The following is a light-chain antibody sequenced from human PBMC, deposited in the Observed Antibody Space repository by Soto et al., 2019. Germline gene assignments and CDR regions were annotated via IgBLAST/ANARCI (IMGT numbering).Light chain of an antibody. CDR3: QHYSHWPPRT. J-gene: IGKJ1*01. CDR2: NVS. V-gene: IGKV3-15*01. Sequence: IVMTQSPATLSVSPGERATLSCTASQSVSTNLAWYQQKPGQAPRVLMYNVSTRATAIPARFSGSGSGTEFTLTISSLQSEDCAVYYCQHYSHWPPRTFGQGTKVEIK. CDR1: QSVSTN.